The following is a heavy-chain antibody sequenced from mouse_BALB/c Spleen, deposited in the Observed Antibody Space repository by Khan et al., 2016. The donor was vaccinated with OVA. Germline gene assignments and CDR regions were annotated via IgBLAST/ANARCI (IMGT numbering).Heavy chain of an antibody. D-gene: IGHD2-3*01. J-gene: IGHJ1*01. V-gene: IGHV14-3*02. CDR1: GFNIKDTY. Sequence: EVQLQQSGAELVKPGASVKLSCTASGFNIKDTYMHWVQERPEQGLEWIGRIAPVNGNTNYDPNFQGKATITADTSSNTSYLQLSSLTSEDTAVYDCAHAAYDPRNFDVWGAGTTVTVSS. CDR3: AHAAYDPRNFDV. CDR2: IAPVNGNT.